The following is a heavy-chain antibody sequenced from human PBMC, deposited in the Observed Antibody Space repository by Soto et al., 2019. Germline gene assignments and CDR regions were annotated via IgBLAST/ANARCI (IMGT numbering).Heavy chain of an antibody. V-gene: IGHV4-59*08. CDR2: ICNSGNT. D-gene: IGHD2-15*01. J-gene: IGHJ4*02. CDR3: ERHCSDGSCLVY. Sequence: SETLSLTCTVSGGSISSYYWSWIRQPAGKGPEWIGYICNSGNTNYNPSLKSRVTISGDTSKNQFSLKLSSVTAADTAIYYCERHCSDGSCLVYWGQGTLVTVSS. CDR1: GGSISSYY.